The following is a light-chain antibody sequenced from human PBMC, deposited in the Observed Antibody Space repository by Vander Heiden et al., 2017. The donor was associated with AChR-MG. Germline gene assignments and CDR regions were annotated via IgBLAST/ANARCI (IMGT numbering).Light chain of an antibody. CDR3: AGWDESRNGLV. V-gene: IGLV1-44*01. J-gene: IGLJ2*01. CDR1: SSNIGSNT. Sequence: QSVLTQPPSASGTPGQRVTISCSGSSSNIGSNTVICYQQHPRTAPTLLMFCKNQRPSAVLPRCFCSKTGTYAAPPTSWLQSADEAADYCAGWDESRNGLVFGGGTKLTVL. CDR2: CKN.